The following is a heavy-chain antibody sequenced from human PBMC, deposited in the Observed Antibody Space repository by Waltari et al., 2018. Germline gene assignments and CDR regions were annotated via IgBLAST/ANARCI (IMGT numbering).Heavy chain of an antibody. V-gene: IGHV3-53*02. J-gene: IGHJ3*02. D-gene: IGHD2-15*01. CDR2: IYSGGST. CDR1: GFTVSSTY. Sequence: EVQLVETGGGLIQPGGSLRPPCAASGFTVSSTYMSWFRQAPGKGLKWVSVIYSGGSTYYADSVKGRFTISRDNSKNTRYLQMNSLRAEDTAVYYCARSYGGNDAFDIWGQGTMVTVSS. CDR3: ARSYGGNDAFDI.